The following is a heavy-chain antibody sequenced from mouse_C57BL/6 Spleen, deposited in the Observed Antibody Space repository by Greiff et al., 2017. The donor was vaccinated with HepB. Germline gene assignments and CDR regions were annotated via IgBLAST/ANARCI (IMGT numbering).Heavy chain of an antibody. V-gene: IGHV5-4*01. D-gene: IGHD1-1*01. CDR2: ISDGGSYT. CDR3: AREGYYGSDWYFDV. J-gene: IGHJ1*03. CDR1: GFTFSSYA. Sequence: EVQGVESGGGLVKPGGSLKLSCAASGFTFSSYAMSWVRQTPEKRLEWVATISDGGSYTYYPDNVKGRFTISRDNAKNNLYLQMSHLKSEDTAMYYCAREGYYGSDWYFDVWGTGTTVTVSS.